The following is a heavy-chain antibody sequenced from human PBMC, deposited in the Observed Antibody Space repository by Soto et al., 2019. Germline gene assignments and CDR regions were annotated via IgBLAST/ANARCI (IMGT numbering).Heavy chain of an antibody. CDR1: GGSFRSYS. D-gene: IGHD5-12*01. CDR2: IIPMYGAA. CDR3: TRVGVGYDGV. Sequence: QVQLVQSGAEVRRPGSSVKVSCKASGGSFRSYSISWVRQAPGQRLEWMGGIIPMYGAANYAQKFEGKVTITADESTTTAYMEMSSLRSEDTAVYYCTRVGVGYDGVWGQGTLVSVSS. J-gene: IGHJ4*02. V-gene: IGHV1-69*01.